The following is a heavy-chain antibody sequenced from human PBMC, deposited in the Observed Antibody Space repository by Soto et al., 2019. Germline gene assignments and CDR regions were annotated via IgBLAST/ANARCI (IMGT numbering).Heavy chain of an antibody. CDR2: TYYSGST. V-gene: IGHV4-39*01. Sequence: SETLSLTCTVSGGSISSSSYYWGWIRQPPGKGLEWIGSTYYSGSTYYNPSLKSRVTISVDTSKNQFSLKLSSVTAADTAVYYCVSLAYDILIPFFDYWGQGTLVTVSS. CDR3: VSLAYDILIPFFDY. CDR1: GGSISSSSYY. J-gene: IGHJ4*02. D-gene: IGHD3-9*01.